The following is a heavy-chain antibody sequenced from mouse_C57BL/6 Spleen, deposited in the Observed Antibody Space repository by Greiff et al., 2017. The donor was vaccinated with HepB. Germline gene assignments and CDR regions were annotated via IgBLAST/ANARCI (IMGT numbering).Heavy chain of an antibody. CDR3: TRKKANWDGGYFDY. CDR1: GYTFTDYE. Sequence: QVQLQQSGAELVRPGASVTLSCKASGYTFTDYEMHWVKQTPVHGLEWIGAIDPETGGTAYNQKFKGKAILTADKSSSTAYMELRSLTSEDSAVYYCTRKKANWDGGYFDYWGQGTTLTVSS. D-gene: IGHD4-1*01. V-gene: IGHV1-15*01. J-gene: IGHJ2*01. CDR2: IDPETGGT.